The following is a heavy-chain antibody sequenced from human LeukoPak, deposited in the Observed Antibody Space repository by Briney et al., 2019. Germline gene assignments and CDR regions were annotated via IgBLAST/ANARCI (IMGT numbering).Heavy chain of an antibody. Sequence: SETLSLTCTVSGGSISSSSYYWGWIRQPPGKGLEWIGSIYYSGSTYYNPSLKSRVTISVDTSKNQFSLKLSSVTAADTAVYYCARVSDSSGYRPLDYWGQGTLVTVSS. D-gene: IGHD3-22*01. CDR3: ARVSDSSGYRPLDY. V-gene: IGHV4-39*07. J-gene: IGHJ4*02. CDR2: IYYSGST. CDR1: GGSISSSSYY.